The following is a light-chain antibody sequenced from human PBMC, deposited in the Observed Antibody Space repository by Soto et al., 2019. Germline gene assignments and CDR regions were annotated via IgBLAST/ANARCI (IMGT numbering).Light chain of an antibody. CDR3: QQYEIYSRRT. J-gene: IGKJ1*01. CDR2: KAS. CDR1: QTITTS. V-gene: IGKV1-5*03. Sequence: DIQMTQSPSTLSASVGDRVTITCRASQTITTSLAGYQQKPGKAPKLLSSKASSLESGVPSRFRGSGSGTEFTLTISSLQPNDFATYYSQQYEIYSRRTFGQGTRVDI.